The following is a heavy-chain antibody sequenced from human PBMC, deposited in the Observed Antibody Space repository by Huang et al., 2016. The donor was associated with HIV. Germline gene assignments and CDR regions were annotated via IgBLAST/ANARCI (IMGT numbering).Heavy chain of an antibody. CDR2: MNSDGSSP. J-gene: IGHJ3*02. CDR3: AREMYGGILDTDAFDI. V-gene: IGHV3-74*01. CDR1: GFTFSSYW. D-gene: IGHD2-15*01. Sequence: EVQLVESGGGLVQPGGSLRLSCAASGFTFSSYWMHWVRQAPGKGVLCVSRMNSDGSSPSYAHSVKGRFTISRDNAKNTLYLQMNSLRAEDTAVYYCAREMYGGILDTDAFDIWGQGTMVTVSS.